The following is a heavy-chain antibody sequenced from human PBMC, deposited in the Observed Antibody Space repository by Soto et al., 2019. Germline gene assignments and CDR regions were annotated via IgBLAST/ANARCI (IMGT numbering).Heavy chain of an antibody. V-gene: IGHV5-51*04. CDR3: ASVLRFLEWPSFDY. CDR1: GYSFTSYW. D-gene: IGHD3-3*01. CDR2: IYPGDSDT. Sequence: GESLKISCKGSGYSFTSYWIGWVRQMPGKGLEWMGIIYPGDSDTRYSPSFQGQVTISADKPISAAYLQWSTLKASDTAMYYCASVLRFLEWPSFDYCGQGTRVTVSS. J-gene: IGHJ4*02.